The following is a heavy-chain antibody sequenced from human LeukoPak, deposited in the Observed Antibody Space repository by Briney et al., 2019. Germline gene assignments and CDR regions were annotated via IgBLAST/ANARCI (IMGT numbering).Heavy chain of an antibody. V-gene: IGHV3-33*01. J-gene: IGHJ6*02. Sequence: GGSLRLSCAASGFTFSSYGMHWVRQAPGKGLEWVAVIWYDGSNKYYADSVKGRFSISRDNSKNTLYLQMNSLRAEDTAVYYCARVQAPYCSGGSCTYYYYGMDVWGQGATVTVSS. CDR2: IWYDGSNK. CDR3: ARVQAPYCSGGSCTYYYYGMDV. D-gene: IGHD2-15*01. CDR1: GFTFSSYG.